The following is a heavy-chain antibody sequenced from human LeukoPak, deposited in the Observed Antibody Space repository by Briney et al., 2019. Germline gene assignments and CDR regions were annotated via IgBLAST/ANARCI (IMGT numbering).Heavy chain of an antibody. CDR1: GGSISSGSYY. Sequence: PSQTLSLTCTVSGGSISSGSYYWSWIRQPAGKGLEWIGRIYTSGSTNYNPSLKSRVTISVDTSKNQFSLKLISVTAADTAVCYCARDNDYHDSSGYYSLRAFDIWGQGTMVTVSS. V-gene: IGHV4-61*02. D-gene: IGHD3-22*01. CDR3: ARDNDYHDSSGYYSLRAFDI. J-gene: IGHJ3*02. CDR2: IYTSGST.